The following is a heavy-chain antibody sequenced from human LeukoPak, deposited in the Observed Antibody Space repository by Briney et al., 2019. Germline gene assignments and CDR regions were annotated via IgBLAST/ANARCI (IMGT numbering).Heavy chain of an antibody. J-gene: IGHJ4*02. CDR2: IIPIFGTA. CDR1: GGTFSSYA. D-gene: IGHD3-22*01. Sequence: ASVKVSCKASGGTFSSYAISLVRQAPGQGLEWMGGIIPIFGTANYAQKFQGRVTITADESTSTAYMELSSLRSEDTAVYYCASSGYSSVAYCFDYWGQGTLVTVSS. V-gene: IGHV1-69*01. CDR3: ASSGYSSVAYCFDY.